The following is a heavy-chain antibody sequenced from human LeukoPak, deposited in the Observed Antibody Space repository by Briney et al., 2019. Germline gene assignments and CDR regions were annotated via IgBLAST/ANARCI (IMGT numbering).Heavy chain of an antibody. Sequence: SGTLSLTCAVSGGSISSSNWWSWVRQPPGKGLEWIGEIYHSRTTNYNPSLKNRVTISVDKSKNQFSLKLSSVTAADTAVYYCARSFEYSSSFRPPAYWGQGTLVTVSS. J-gene: IGHJ4*02. CDR3: ARSFEYSSSFRPPAY. CDR2: IYHSRTT. V-gene: IGHV4-4*02. CDR1: GGSISSSNW. D-gene: IGHD6-6*01.